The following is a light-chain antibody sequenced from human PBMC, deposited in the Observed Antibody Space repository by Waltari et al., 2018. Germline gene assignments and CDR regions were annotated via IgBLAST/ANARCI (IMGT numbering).Light chain of an antibody. CDR1: QDISNF. CDR2: AAS. Sequence: DVQLTQSPSSVSASVGDSVTITCRASQDISNFLAWYQQKPGKAPKFLIYAASTLQTGVPSRFSGSGSGTEFTLTISGLQPEDFAAYFCQQGNNFPPTFGQGTEVQI. V-gene: IGKV1-12*01. CDR3: QQGNNFPPT. J-gene: IGKJ1*01.